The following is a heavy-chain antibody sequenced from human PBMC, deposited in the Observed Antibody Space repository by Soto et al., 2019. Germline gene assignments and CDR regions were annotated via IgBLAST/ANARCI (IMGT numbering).Heavy chain of an antibody. CDR1: GFTFSTYA. CDR2: ISYDGANK. Sequence: ESGGGVVQPGMSLRLSCAASGFTFSTYAIHWVRQAPGKGLEWVAVISYDGANKYYADSVRGRFTISRDNSKNTLFLQMSSLRAEDTAVYYCAKDGGGYNYGYVMLDKYYYGMDVWGQGTTVTVSS. V-gene: IGHV3-30-3*01. D-gene: IGHD5-18*01. J-gene: IGHJ6*02. CDR3: AKDGGGYNYGYVMLDKYYYGMDV.